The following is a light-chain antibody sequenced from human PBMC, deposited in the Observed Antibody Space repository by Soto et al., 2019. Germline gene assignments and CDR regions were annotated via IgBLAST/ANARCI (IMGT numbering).Light chain of an antibody. CDR1: GSNIEINP. V-gene: IGLV1-44*01. J-gene: IGLJ3*02. CDR2: GDN. Sequence: QLVLTQSPSTSGTPGQTVTFSCSGSGSNIEINPVNWYQHLPRTAPKLLIFGDNRRPSGVPDRFSGSKSGTSASLAVSGLQSEDEADYYCAVWDDSLNGWVFGGGTKITVL. CDR3: AVWDDSLNGWV.